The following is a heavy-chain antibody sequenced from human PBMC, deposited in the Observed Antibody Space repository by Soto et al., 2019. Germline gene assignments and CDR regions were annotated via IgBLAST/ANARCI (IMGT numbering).Heavy chain of an antibody. Sequence: SQTLSLTCAISGDSVSSNSAAWNWIRQSPSRGLEWLGRTYYRSKWYNDYAVSVKSRITINPDTSKNQFSLQLNSVTPEDTAAYYCARPLGYCSSTSCYAHGMDVWGQGTTVTVSS. CDR2: TYYRSKWYN. V-gene: IGHV6-1*01. CDR1: GDSVSSNSAA. D-gene: IGHD2-2*01. J-gene: IGHJ6*02. CDR3: ARPLGYCSSTSCYAHGMDV.